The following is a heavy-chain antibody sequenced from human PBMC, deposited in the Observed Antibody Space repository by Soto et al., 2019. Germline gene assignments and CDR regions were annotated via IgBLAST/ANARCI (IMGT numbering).Heavy chain of an antibody. V-gene: IGHV3-66*01. CDR3: ARDPTVTTQY. J-gene: IGHJ4*02. D-gene: IGHD4-17*01. Sequence: VQLVESGGGLVQPGGSLRLSCAASGFTVSSNYMSWVRQAPGKGLEWVSVIYSGGNTYYADSVKGRCTISRDNSKNTLYLQMNSLRAEDTAVYYCARDPTVTTQYWGQGTLVTVSS. CDR1: GFTVSSNY. CDR2: IYSGGNT.